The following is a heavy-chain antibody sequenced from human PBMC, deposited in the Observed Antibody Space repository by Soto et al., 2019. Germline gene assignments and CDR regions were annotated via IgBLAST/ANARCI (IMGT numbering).Heavy chain of an antibody. V-gene: IGHV3-23*01. D-gene: IGHD3-3*01. CDR1: GFTFSSYA. J-gene: IGHJ3*02. CDR2: MSGSGGST. Sequence: EVQLLESGGGLVQPGGSLRLSCAASGFTFSSYAMSWVRQAPGKGLEWVSAMSGSGGSTYYADYGKGRFTISRDNSKNTLYLQMNSLRAEDTAVYYCAKGPIRFLEWSDAFDIWGQGTMVTVSS. CDR3: AKGPIRFLEWSDAFDI.